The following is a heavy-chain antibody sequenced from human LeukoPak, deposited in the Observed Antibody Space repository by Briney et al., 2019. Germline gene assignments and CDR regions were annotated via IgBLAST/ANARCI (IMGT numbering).Heavy chain of an antibody. D-gene: IGHD6-13*01. CDR3: ARDSANSWHDY. CDR2: IYYSGST. CDR1: GGFISSSSYY. J-gene: IGHJ4*02. V-gene: IGHV4-39*07. Sequence: PSETLSLTCTVSGGFISSSSYYWGWIRQPPGKGLEWIGSIYYSGSTYYNPSLKSRVTISVDTSKNQFSLKLSSVTAADTAVYYCARDSANSWHDYWGQGTLVTVSS.